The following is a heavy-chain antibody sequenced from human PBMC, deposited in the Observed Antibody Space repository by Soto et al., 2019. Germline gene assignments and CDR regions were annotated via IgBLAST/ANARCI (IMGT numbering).Heavy chain of an antibody. J-gene: IGHJ4*02. CDR2: IIPIFGTA. V-gene: IGHV1-69*01. CDR3: ARGWGYDSTDYYYAY. CDR1: GGSFNRHT. D-gene: IGHD3-22*01. Sequence: QVQLVQSGAEVRKPGSSVRVSCKDSGGSFNRHTISWVRQAPGQGLEWMGGIIPIFGTANHAQKFQGKVTIIADESTSTVYMELSSLRSDDTAIYYCARGWGYDSTDYYYAYWGQGTLVIVSS.